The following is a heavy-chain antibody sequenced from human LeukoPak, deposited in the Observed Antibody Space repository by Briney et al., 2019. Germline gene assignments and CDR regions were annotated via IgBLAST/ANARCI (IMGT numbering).Heavy chain of an antibody. CDR1: GFTVSSNY. J-gene: IGHJ6*02. D-gene: IGHD3-10*01. CDR3: TTASGSGSRRKYYGMDV. V-gene: IGHV3-15*01. CDR2: IKSKTDGGTT. Sequence: GGSLRLSCAASGFTVSSNYMSWVRQAPGKGLEWVGRIKSKTDGGTTDYAAPVKGRFTISRDDSKNTLYLQMNSLKTEDTAVYYCTTASGSGSRRKYYGMDVWGQGTTVTVSS.